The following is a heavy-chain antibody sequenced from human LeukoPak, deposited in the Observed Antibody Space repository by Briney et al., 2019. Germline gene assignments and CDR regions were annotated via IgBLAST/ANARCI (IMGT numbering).Heavy chain of an antibody. Sequence: SETLSLTCTVSGGSVSSGSYYWSWIRQLPGKGLEWIGYIYYSGSTNYNPSLKSRVTISVDTSKNQFSLKLSSVTAADTAVYYCARVDRSGFDYWGQGTLVTVSS. V-gene: IGHV4-61*01. CDR2: IYYSGST. CDR3: ARVDRSGFDY. J-gene: IGHJ4*02. D-gene: IGHD7-27*01. CDR1: GGSVSSGSYY.